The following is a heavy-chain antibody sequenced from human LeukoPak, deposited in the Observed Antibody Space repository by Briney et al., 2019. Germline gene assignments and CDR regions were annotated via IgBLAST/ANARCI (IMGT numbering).Heavy chain of an antibody. Sequence: ASVKVSCKASGGTFSSYAISWVRQAPGQGLEWMGWISAYNGNTNYAQKLQGRVTMTTDTSTSTAYMELRSLRSDDTAVYYCAREPFSYYYYDSSGTQNNWFDPWGQGTLVTVSS. J-gene: IGHJ5*02. CDR2: ISAYNGNT. V-gene: IGHV1-18*01. CDR1: GGTFSSYA. CDR3: AREPFSYYYYDSSGTQNNWFDP. D-gene: IGHD3-22*01.